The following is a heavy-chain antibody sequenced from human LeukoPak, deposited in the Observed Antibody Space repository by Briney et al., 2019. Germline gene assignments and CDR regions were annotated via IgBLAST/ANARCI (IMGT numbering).Heavy chain of an antibody. V-gene: IGHV1-2*02. CDR2: INPYGG. CDR3: ARDLRIGASITARGAFDI. D-gene: IGHD6-6*01. Sequence: ASVKVSCKASGYTFTDYYMHWVRQAPGQGLEWMGWINPYGGEYSKRFQGRVTMTRDTSISTVYMELSRLRSDDTAVYYCARDLRIGASITARGAFDIWGQGTLVTVSS. J-gene: IGHJ3*02. CDR1: GYTFTDYY.